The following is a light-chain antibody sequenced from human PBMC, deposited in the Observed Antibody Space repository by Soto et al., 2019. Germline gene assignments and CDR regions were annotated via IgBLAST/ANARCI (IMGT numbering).Light chain of an antibody. CDR2: GAS. CDR3: QQYNNWPPLT. V-gene: IGKV3D-15*01. CDR1: QSVSSN. J-gene: IGKJ5*01. Sequence: EIVMTQSPATLSVSPWERATLSCRASQSVSSNLAWYQQKPGQAPRLLIYGASSRATGIPDRFSGSGSGTDFTLTISRLEPEDFAVYYCQQYNNWPPLTFGQGTRLEIK.